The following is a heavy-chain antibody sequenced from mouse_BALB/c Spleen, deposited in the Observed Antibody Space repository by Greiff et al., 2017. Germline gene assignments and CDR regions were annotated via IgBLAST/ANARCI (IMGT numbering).Heavy chain of an antibody. Sequence: DVKLVESGGGLVQPGGSLRLSCATSGFTFTDYYMSWVRQPPGKALEWLGFIRNKANGYTTEYSASVKGRFTISRDNSQSILYLQMNTLRAEDSATYYCARPPYDYDEGGAMDYWGQGTSVTVSS. V-gene: IGHV7-3*02. CDR2: IRNKANGYTT. J-gene: IGHJ4*01. CDR1: GFTFTDYY. D-gene: IGHD2-4*01. CDR3: ARPPYDYDEGGAMDY.